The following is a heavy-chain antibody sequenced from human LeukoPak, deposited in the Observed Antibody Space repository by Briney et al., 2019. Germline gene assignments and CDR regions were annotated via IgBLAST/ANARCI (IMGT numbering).Heavy chain of an antibody. Sequence: SETLSLTCTVSGGSISSGGYYWSWIRQHPGKGLEWIGYIYYSGSTYYNPSLKSRVTISVDTSKNQFSLKLSSVTAAGTAVYYCAREGYGVSNWFDPWGQGTLVTVSS. V-gene: IGHV4-31*03. J-gene: IGHJ5*02. CDR2: IYYSGST. CDR3: AREGYGVSNWFDP. D-gene: IGHD4-17*01. CDR1: GGSISSGGYY.